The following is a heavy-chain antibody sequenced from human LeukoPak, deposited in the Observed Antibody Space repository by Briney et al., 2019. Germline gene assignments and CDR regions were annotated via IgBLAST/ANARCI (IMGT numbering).Heavy chain of an antibody. Sequence: SETLSLTCTVSGGSISSSSYCWGWVRQPPGKGLEWIVSIYYSGSKTFYNPSLKSRVTISGDTSNNQFSLKLNSVTAADTAVYYCARHGLKLVGASTIYFDNWGQGTLVTVSS. CDR1: GGSISSSSYC. D-gene: IGHD1-26*01. CDR3: ARHGLKLVGASTIYFDN. J-gene: IGHJ4*02. V-gene: IGHV4-39*01. CDR2: IYYSGSKT.